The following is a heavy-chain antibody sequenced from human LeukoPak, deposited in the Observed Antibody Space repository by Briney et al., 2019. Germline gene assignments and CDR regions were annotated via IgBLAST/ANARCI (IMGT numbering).Heavy chain of an antibody. Sequence: SETLSLTCTVSGGSISSHYWSWIRQPPGKGLEWIGYIYYSGSTNYNPSLKSRVTISVDTSKNQFSLKLSSVTAADTAVYYCARPNAYGGNSFAFDIWGQGTMVTVSS. J-gene: IGHJ3*02. D-gene: IGHD4-23*01. CDR3: ARPNAYGGNSFAFDI. CDR1: GGSISSHY. V-gene: IGHV4-59*11. CDR2: IYYSGST.